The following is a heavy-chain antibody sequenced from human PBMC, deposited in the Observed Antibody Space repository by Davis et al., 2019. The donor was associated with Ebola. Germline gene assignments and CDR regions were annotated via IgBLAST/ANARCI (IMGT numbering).Heavy chain of an antibody. Sequence: PGGSLRLSCAASGFTFTNYAMHWVRQAPGKGLEWVAVISSDGGDEYYADSVKGRFIISRDNSKKTLYLQMNSLRPEDTAVYYCAKAPGSTWDVAEYCQQWGQGTLVTAAS. CDR1: GFTFTNYA. J-gene: IGHJ1*01. CDR3: AKAPGSTWDVAEYCQQ. V-gene: IGHV3-30*18. D-gene: IGHD6-13*01. CDR2: ISSDGGDE.